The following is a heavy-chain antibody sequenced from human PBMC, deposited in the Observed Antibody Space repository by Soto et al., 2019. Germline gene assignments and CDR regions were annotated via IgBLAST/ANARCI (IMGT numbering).Heavy chain of an antibody. Sequence: QVQLVESGGGVVQPGRSLRLSCAAAGFTFSSYAMHWVRQAPGKGLAWLAVISYDGSNKYYADSVKGRFTISRDNSKNTLYRQMNSRRAEDTAVYYCARDFQGFGELLLYYFDYWGQGTLVTVSS. CDR3: ARDFQGFGELLLYYFDY. CDR2: ISYDGSNK. D-gene: IGHD3-10*01. CDR1: GFTFSSYA. J-gene: IGHJ4*02. V-gene: IGHV3-30-3*01.